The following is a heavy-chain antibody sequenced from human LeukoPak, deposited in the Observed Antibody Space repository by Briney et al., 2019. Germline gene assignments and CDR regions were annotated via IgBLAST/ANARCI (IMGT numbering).Heavy chain of an antibody. V-gene: IGHV3-21*01. CDR2: ISSSSSYI. CDR3: AREGYYGSGSYYTLDY. D-gene: IGHD3-10*01. Sequence: GGSLRLSCAASGFTFSSYWMHWVRQAPGKGLEWVSSISSSSSYIYYADSVKGRFTISRDNAKNSLYLQMNSLRAEDTAVYYCAREGYYGSGSYYTLDYWGQGTLVTVSS. J-gene: IGHJ4*02. CDR1: GFTFSSYW.